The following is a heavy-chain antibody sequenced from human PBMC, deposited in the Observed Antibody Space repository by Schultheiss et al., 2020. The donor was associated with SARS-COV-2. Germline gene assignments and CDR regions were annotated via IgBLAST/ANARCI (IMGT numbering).Heavy chain of an antibody. CDR1: GGFFSGYY. Sequence: SETLSLTCAVYGGFFSGYYWSWIRQPPGKGLEWIGSIYYSGSTYYNPSLKSRVTISVDTSKNQFSLKLSSVTAADTAVYYCARGVYGDYSRSDYWGQGTLVTVSS. CDR3: ARGVYGDYSRSDY. D-gene: IGHD4-17*01. J-gene: IGHJ4*02. V-gene: IGHV4-34*01. CDR2: IYYSGST.